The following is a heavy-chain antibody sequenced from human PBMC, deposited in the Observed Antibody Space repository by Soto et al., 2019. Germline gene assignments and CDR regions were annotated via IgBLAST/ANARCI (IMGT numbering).Heavy chain of an antibody. J-gene: IGHJ4*02. CDR1: GFTFSNAW. Sequence: GGSLRLSCAASGFTFSNAWMNWVRQAPGKGLEWVGRIKSKTDGGTTDYAAPVKGRFTISRDDSKNTLYLQMNSLKTEDTAVYYCTTDPYYGSGYGIYYFDYRGQGTLVTVSS. CDR2: IKSKTDGGTT. CDR3: TTDPYYGSGYGIYYFDY. D-gene: IGHD3-10*01. V-gene: IGHV3-15*07.